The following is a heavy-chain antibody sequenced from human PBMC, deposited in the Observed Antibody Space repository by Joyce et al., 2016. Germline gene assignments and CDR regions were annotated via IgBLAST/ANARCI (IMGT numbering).Heavy chain of an antibody. CDR3: ARCHSYPSGVFDF. CDR2: ISYTGNT. D-gene: IGHD2/OR15-2a*01. Sequence: QVQLRESGPGLVKPSETLSLTCSVSGDFVSSGSYFWSWIRQTPRKTLEWLGYISYTGNTNFNPSFKSRLTISIDTSKGQFSLKLGSVTAADTAVYFCARCHSYPSGVFDFWGPGSLVSVSS. V-gene: IGHV4-61*01. CDR1: GDFVSSGSYF. J-gene: IGHJ4*02.